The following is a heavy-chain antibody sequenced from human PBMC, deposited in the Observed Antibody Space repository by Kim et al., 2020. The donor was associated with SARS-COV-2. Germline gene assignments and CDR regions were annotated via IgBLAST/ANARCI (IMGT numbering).Heavy chain of an antibody. CDR2: IRSKANSYAT. CDR1: GFTFSDSA. J-gene: IGHJ3*02. D-gene: IGHD6-13*01. Sequence: GGSLRLSCAASGFTFSDSAMYWVRQASGKGLEWVGRIRSKANSYATAYAVSVKGRFTISRDDSKNTAYLQMNSLKTEDTAIYYCTRVPPYSNSWWDAFDIWGHGTMVTVSS. CDR3: TRVPPYSNSWWDAFDI. V-gene: IGHV3-73*01.